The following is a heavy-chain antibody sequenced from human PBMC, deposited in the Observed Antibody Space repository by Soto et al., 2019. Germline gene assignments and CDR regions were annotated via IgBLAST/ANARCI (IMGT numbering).Heavy chain of an antibody. Sequence: TSETLSLTCTVSGGSISSSYWRWIRQPPGKGLEWIGYIYYSGSTNYNPSLKSRVTISVDTSQNQFYLKLSSVTAADTAVYYCAREPGVGLDAFDIWGEGTMVSLSS. CDR1: GGSISSSY. J-gene: IGHJ3*02. CDR2: IYYSGST. D-gene: IGHD2-15*01. V-gene: IGHV4-59*01. CDR3: AREPGVGLDAFDI.